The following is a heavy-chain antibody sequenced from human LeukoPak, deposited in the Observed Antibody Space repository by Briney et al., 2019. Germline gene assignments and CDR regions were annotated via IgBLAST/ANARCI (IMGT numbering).Heavy chain of an antibody. CDR1: GFSFSGYS. J-gene: IGHJ4*01. CDR3: VRESIRGTRDFDY. Sequence: PGGSLRLSCVASGFSFSGYSMNWVRQAPWKGLDWVSYISSGSRTIFYGDSVKGRFTISRDNAKNSLYFQMNSLRVEDTAVYYCVRESIRGTRDFDYWGHGTLVTVSS. D-gene: IGHD6-6*01. CDR2: ISSGSRTI. V-gene: IGHV3-48*04.